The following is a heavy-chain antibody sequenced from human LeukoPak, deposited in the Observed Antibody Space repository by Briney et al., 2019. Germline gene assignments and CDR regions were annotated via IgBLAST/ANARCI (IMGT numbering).Heavy chain of an antibody. CDR1: GFTFSSYA. CDR3: AKLGIYCSSTSCYIDY. V-gene: IGHV3-23*01. D-gene: IGHD2-2*02. CDR2: ISGSGGST. J-gene: IGHJ4*02. Sequence: GGSLRLSCAASGFTFSSYAMSWVRQAPGKGLEWVSAISGSGGSTYYADTVKGRFTISSDNSKNTLYLQMNSLRAEDTAVYYCAKLGIYCSSTSCYIDYWGQGTLVTVSS.